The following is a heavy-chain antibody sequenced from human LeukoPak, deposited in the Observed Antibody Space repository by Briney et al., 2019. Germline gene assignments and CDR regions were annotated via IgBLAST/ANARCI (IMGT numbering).Heavy chain of an antibody. Sequence: SETLSLTCTVSGGSISSSSYYWGWIRQPPGKGLEWIGSIYYSGSTYYNPSLKSRVTISVDTSKNQFSLKLSSVTAADTAVYYCARHPNYFDYWGQGTLVTASS. J-gene: IGHJ4*02. CDR1: GGSISSSSYY. CDR3: ARHPNYFDY. V-gene: IGHV4-39*01. CDR2: IYYSGST.